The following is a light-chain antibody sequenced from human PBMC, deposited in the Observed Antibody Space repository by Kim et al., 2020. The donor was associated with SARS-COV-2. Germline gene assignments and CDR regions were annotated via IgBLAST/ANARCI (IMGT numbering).Light chain of an antibody. Sequence: VSPGQTASITCSGDKLGDKYACWYQQKPGQSPVLVIYQDSKRPSGIPERFSGSNSGNTATLTISGTQAMDEADYYCQAWDSSTLVFGTGTKVTVL. J-gene: IGLJ1*01. CDR2: QDS. V-gene: IGLV3-1*01. CDR3: QAWDSSTLV. CDR1: KLGDKY.